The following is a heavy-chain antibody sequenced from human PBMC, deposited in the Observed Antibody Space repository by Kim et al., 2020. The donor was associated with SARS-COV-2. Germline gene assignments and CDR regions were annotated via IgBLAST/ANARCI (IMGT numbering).Heavy chain of an antibody. Sequence: SETLSLTCTVSGGSISSGDYYWSWIRQPPGKGQEWIGYIYYSGSTYYNPSLKSRVTISVDTSKNQFSLKLSSVTAADTAVYYCARFRQSVVPAAMYFDYWGQGTLVTVSS. J-gene: IGHJ4*02. CDR3: ARFRQSVVPAAMYFDY. D-gene: IGHD2-2*01. CDR2: IYYSGST. V-gene: IGHV4-30-4*01. CDR1: GGSISSGDYY.